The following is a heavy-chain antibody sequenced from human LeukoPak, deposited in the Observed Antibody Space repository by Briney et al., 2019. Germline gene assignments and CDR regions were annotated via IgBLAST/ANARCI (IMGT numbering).Heavy chain of an antibody. CDR3: ARARRGSGSYYTLFDY. V-gene: IGHV4-59*01. CDR1: GGSISSYY. Sequence: SETLSLTCTVSGGSISSYYWSWIRQPPGRGLEWIGYIYYSGSTNYNPSLKSRVTISVDTSKNQFSLKLSSVTAADTAVYYCARARRGSGSYYTLFDYWGQGTLVTVSS. J-gene: IGHJ4*02. D-gene: IGHD3-10*01. CDR2: IYYSGST.